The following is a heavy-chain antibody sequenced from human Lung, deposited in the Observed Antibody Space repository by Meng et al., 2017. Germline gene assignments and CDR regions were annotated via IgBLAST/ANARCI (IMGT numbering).Heavy chain of an antibody. CDR3: ARDKPPNDV. Sequence: QVGLVESGGGVVQPGGSLRLSCAASGFTFNTYAMHWVRQAPGKGLEWVSLMSFDGAQIYYSDSVRGRFTISRDNSKNTLDLQMNSLRAEDTAVYYCARDKPPNDVWGRGTLVTVSS. CDR1: GFTFNTYA. V-gene: IGHV3-30*01. J-gene: IGHJ2*01. CDR2: MSFDGAQI.